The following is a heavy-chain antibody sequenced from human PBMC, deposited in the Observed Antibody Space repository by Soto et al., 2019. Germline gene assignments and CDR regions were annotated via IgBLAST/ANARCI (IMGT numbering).Heavy chain of an antibody. V-gene: IGHV3-33*01. J-gene: IGHJ4*02. CDR1: GFTFSSYG. D-gene: IGHD1-26*01. CDR2: IWYDGSNK. CDR3: ARDRGGGYSSYFDY. Sequence: QVQLVESGGGVVQPGRSLRLSCAASGFTFSSYGMHWVRQAPGKGLEWVAVIWYDGSNKYYADSVKGRFTISRDNSKNTLYLQMKSLRAEDTAVYYCARDRGGGYSSYFDYWGQGTLVTVSS.